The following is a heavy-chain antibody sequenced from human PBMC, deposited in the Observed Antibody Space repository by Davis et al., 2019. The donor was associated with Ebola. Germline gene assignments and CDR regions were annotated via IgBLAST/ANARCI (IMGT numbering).Heavy chain of an antibody. CDR2: IIYIFGAP. CDR1: GGTFSSYT. D-gene: IGHD6-19*01. Sequence: AASVKVSCKASGGTFSSYTVSWVRQAPGQGLEWMGGIIYIFGAPNYAQKFQGRVTITADKSTSTAYMELRSLRSDDTAVYYCARGETFSGWYVYWGQGTLVTVSS. CDR3: ARGETFSGWYVY. V-gene: IGHV1-69*06. J-gene: IGHJ4*02.